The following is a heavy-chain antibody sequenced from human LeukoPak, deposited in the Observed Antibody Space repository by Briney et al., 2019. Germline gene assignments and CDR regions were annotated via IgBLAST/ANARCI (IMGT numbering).Heavy chain of an antibody. CDR1: GYTFTSYG. J-gene: IGHJ6*03. CDR3: ARGRDSSYLRNYYYYYMDV. V-gene: IGHV1-69*05. D-gene: IGHD6-6*01. CDR2: IIPIFGTA. Sequence: GASVKVSCKASGYTFTSYGISWVRQAPGQGLEWMGGIIPIFGTANYAQKFQGRVTITTDESTSTAYMELSSLRSEDTAVYYCARGRDSSYLRNYYYYYMDVWGKGTTVTVSS.